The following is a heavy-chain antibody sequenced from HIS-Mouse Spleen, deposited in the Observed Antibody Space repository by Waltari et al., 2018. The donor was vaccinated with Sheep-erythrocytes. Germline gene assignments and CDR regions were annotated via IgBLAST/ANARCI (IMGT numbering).Heavy chain of an antibody. V-gene: IGHV4-38-2*02. J-gene: IGHJ2*01. D-gene: IGHD7-27*01. CDR1: GYSISSGYY. Sequence: QVQLQESGPGLVKPSETLSLTCTVSGYSISSGYYWGWIRQPPGQGLEGIGSIYHSGGTYCNPSRKSRVTISVDTSKNQFSLKLSSVTAADTAVYYCASQPNWGYWYFDLWGRGTLVTVSS. CDR2: IYHSGGT. CDR3: ASQPNWGYWYFDL.